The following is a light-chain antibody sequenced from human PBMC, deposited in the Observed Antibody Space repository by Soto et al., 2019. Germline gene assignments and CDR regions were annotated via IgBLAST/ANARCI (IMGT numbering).Light chain of an antibody. J-gene: IGKJ1*01. CDR3: QQRSNWPPWT. V-gene: IGKV3-11*01. CDR2: GTS. CDR1: QSISGN. Sequence: EIVMTQSPATLPVSPGEGGTLSCRASQSISGNLAWYQQKPGQAPRLLIFGTSSRATGIPARFSGSGSGTDFTLTISSLEPEDFAVYYCQQRSNWPPWTFGQGTKVDIK.